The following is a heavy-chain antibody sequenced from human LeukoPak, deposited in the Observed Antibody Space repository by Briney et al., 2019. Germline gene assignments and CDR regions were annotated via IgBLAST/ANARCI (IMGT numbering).Heavy chain of an antibody. CDR2: IYPDDSDT. Sequence: GESLKISCKGSGYSFTSYWIGWVRQMPGKGLEWMGIIYPDDSDTRYSPSFQGQVTISADKSISTAYLQWSSLKASDTAMYYSARHVEHIVEVTDPPYWYFDLWGRGTLVTVSS. D-gene: IGHD2-21*02. CDR1: GYSFTSYW. J-gene: IGHJ2*01. CDR3: ARHVEHIVEVTDPPYWYFDL. V-gene: IGHV5-51*01.